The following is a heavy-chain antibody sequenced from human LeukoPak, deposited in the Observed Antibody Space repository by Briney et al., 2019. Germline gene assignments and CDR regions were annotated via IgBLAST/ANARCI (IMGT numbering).Heavy chain of an antibody. D-gene: IGHD6-19*01. Sequence: PSETLSLTCTVSGYSISSGYYWGWIRQPPGKGLEWIGSIYHSGSTYYNPSLKSRVTISVDTSKNQFSLKLSSVTAADTAVYYCARGGGIAVAGTDYFDYWGQGTLVTVSS. J-gene: IGHJ4*02. CDR2: IYHSGST. CDR3: ARGGGIAVAGTDYFDY. V-gene: IGHV4-38-2*02. CDR1: GYSISSGYY.